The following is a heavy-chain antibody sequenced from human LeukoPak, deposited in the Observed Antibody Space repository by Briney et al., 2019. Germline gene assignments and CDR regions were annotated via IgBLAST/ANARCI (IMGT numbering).Heavy chain of an antibody. J-gene: IGHJ4*02. D-gene: IGHD6-13*01. CDR3: ARVSAAAGRGFDY. CDR2: IYYSGST. CDR1: GGSISSYY. V-gene: IGHV4-59*01. Sequence: SETLSLTCTVSGGSISSYYWSWIRQPPGKGLEWIGYIYYSGSTNYNPSFKSRVTISVDTSKNQFSLKLSSVTAADTAVYYCARVSAAAGRGFDYWGQGTLVTVSS.